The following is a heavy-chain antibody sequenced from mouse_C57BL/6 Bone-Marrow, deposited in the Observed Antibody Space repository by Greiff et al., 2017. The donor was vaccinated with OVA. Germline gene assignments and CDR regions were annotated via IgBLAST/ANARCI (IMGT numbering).Heavy chain of an antibody. CDR2: ISNGGGST. Sequence: EVMLVESGGGLVQPGGSLKLSCAASGFTFSDYYMYWVRQTPEKRLEWVAYISNGGGSTYYPDTVKGRFTISRDNAKNTLYLQMSRLKSEDTAMYYCARPYGSSKGYFDVWGTGTTVTVSS. D-gene: IGHD1-1*01. CDR1: GFTFSDYY. J-gene: IGHJ1*03. CDR3: ARPYGSSKGYFDV. V-gene: IGHV5-12*01.